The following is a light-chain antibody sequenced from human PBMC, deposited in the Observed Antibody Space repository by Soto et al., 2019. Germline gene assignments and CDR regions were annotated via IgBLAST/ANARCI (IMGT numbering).Light chain of an antibody. CDR1: QSVSSY. J-gene: IGKJ1*01. V-gene: IGKV3-11*01. CDR3: QQRSDWPWT. Sequence: EIVLTQSPATLSLSPGERATLSCRASQSVSSYLAWYQQKPGQAPRLLIYDASNRATSIPARFSGSGSGTDFTLTTSSLEPEDFAVYYCQQRSDWPWTFGQGTKVDIK. CDR2: DAS.